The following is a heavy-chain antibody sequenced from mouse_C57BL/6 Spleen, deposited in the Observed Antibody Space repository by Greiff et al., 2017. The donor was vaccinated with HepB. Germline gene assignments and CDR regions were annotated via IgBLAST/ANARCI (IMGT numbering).Heavy chain of an antibody. CDR2: ISPGSGST. CDR1: GYTFTSYW. CDR3: ARREYGSSSFDY. V-gene: IGHV1-55*01. Sequence: QVQLQQSGAELVKPGASVKMSCKASGYTFTSYWITWVKQRPGQGLEWIGDISPGSGSTNYNEKFKSKATLTVDTSSSTAYMQLSSLTSEDSAVYYCARREYGSSSFDYWGQGTTLTVAS. D-gene: IGHD1-1*01. J-gene: IGHJ2*01.